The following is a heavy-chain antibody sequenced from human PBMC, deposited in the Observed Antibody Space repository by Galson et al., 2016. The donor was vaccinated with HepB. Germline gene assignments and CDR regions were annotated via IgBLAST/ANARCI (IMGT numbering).Heavy chain of an antibody. CDR3: ATHPQGGATFDP. CDR1: GGSFSSGRYY. CDR2: ISTTGST. Sequence: TLSLTCAVSGGSFSSGRYYWSWIRQPAGKGLEWIGHISTTGSTNYNPSPKSRVTISLDTSQNQCSLNLSSLTAADTAVYFWATHPQGGATFDPWAHGTLVTVPS. V-gene: IGHV4-61*09. D-gene: IGHD1-26*01. J-gene: IGHJ5*02.